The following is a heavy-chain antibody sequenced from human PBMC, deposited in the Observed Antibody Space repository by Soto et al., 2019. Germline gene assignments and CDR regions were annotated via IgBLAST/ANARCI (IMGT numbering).Heavy chain of an antibody. Sequence: SQTLSLTCAISGDSVSSNTAAWNWIRSSPSRGLEWLGRTYYRSNWRHDYAVSVKRRITVNPDTSKNHFSLQLNSVTPDDTAVYYCARGVAGSGFDLWGQGTLVTVSS. V-gene: IGHV6-1*01. D-gene: IGHD6-13*01. CDR2: TYYRSNWRH. CDR3: ARGVAGSGFDL. J-gene: IGHJ4*02. CDR1: GDSVSSNTAA.